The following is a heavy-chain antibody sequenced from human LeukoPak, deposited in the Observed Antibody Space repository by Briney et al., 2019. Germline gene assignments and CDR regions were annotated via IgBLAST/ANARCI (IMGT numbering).Heavy chain of an antibody. CDR3: APTTVVNGYYFDY. J-gene: IGHJ4*02. CDR2: ISSSGSTI. CDR1: GFTFSDYY. Sequence: GGSLRLSCAASGFTFSDYYMSWIRQAPGKGLEWVSYISSSGSTIYYADSVKGRFTISRDNAKNSLYPQMNSLRAEDTAVYYCAPTTVVNGYYFDYWGQGTLVTVSS. V-gene: IGHV3-11*04. D-gene: IGHD4-23*01.